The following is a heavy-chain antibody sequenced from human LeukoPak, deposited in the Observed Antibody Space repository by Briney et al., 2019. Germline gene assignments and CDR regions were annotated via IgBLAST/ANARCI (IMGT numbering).Heavy chain of an antibody. Sequence: GGSLRLSCTASGFTFGDYLMSWFRQAPGKGLEWIGFISGGTTEYAASVKGRFTISRDDSTSIAYLQMNSLTTEDTAVYYCSRGSGWLSVYWGQGTLVTVSS. V-gene: IGHV3-49*03. CDR3: SRGSGWLSVY. CDR2: ISGGTT. D-gene: IGHD6-19*01. CDR1: GFTFGDYL. J-gene: IGHJ4*02.